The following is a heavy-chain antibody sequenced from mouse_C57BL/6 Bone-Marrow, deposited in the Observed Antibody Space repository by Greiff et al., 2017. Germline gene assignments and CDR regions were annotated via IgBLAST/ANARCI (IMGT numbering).Heavy chain of an antibody. CDR2: IYPGDGDT. Sequence: VQLQQSGPELVKPGASVKISCKASGYSFSSSWMNWVKQRPGKGLEWIGRIYPGDGDTNYNGKFKGKATLTADKSSSTAYMQLSSLTSEDSAVYFCARGGNYSLWYFDVWGTGTTVTVSS. J-gene: IGHJ1*03. V-gene: IGHV1-82*01. CDR3: ARGGNYSLWYFDV. D-gene: IGHD2-1*01. CDR1: GYSFSSSW.